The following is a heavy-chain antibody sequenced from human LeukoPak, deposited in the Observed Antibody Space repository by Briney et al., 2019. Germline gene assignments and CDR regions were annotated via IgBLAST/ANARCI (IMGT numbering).Heavy chain of an antibody. D-gene: IGHD3-22*01. CDR2: ISASGTNT. CDR3: AKEGDYYDSSGYYRTDFDY. J-gene: IGHJ4*02. CDR1: GFTFTNAW. Sequence: PGGSLRLSCAASGFTFTNAWMSWVRQAPGKGLEWVSDISASGTNTYYADSVKGRFTISRDNSKNTLSLQMNSLRAEDTAVYYCAKEGDYYDSSGYYRTDFDYWGQGTQVTVSS. V-gene: IGHV3-23*01.